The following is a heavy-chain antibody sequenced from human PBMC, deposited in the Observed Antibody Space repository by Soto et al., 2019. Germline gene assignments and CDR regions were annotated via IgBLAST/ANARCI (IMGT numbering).Heavy chain of an antibody. J-gene: IGHJ4*02. V-gene: IGHV4-30-4*01. CDR2: IYYSGST. Sequence: PSETLSLTCTVSGGSISSGDYYWSWIRQPPGKGLEWIGYIYYSGSTYYNPSLKSRVTISVDTSKNQFSLKLSSVTATDTAVYYCALEPLGRGNFDYWGQGTLVTVSS. CDR1: GGSISSGDYY. D-gene: IGHD7-27*01. CDR3: ALEPLGRGNFDY.